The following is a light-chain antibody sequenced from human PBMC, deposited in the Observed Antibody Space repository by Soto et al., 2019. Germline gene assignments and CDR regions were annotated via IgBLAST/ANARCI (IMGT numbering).Light chain of an antibody. CDR1: SGHSNYA. Sequence: QLVLTQSPSASASLGASVKLTCTLSSGHSNYAIAWHQQQAEKGPRYLMKLNSDGSHSKGDGIPDRFSGSSPGAERYLTISSLQSEDEADYFCRTWGSGIVVFGGGTKLT. J-gene: IGLJ2*01. CDR3: RTWGSGIVV. V-gene: IGLV4-69*01. CDR2: LNSDGSH.